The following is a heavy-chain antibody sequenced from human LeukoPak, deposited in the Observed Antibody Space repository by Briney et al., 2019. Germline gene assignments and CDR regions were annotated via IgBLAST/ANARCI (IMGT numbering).Heavy chain of an antibody. CDR1: GYTFTGYY. D-gene: IGHD3-22*01. V-gene: IGHV1-2*02. J-gene: IGHJ4*02. CDR2: INPNSGGT. Sequence: ASVKVSCKASGYTFTGYYMHWVRQAPGQGLEWMGWINPNSGGTNYAQKFQGRVTITADESTSTAYMELSSLRSEDTAVYYCARVGDYDDSTGPHDYWGQGTLVTVSS. CDR3: ARVGDYDDSTGPHDY.